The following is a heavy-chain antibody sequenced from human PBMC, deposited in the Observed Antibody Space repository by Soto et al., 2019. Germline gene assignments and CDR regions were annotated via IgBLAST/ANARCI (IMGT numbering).Heavy chain of an antibody. CDR2: ISAYNGNT. Sequence: ASVKVSCKASGYTFTSYGISWVRQAPGQGLEWMGWISAYNGNTNYAQKLQGRVTMTTDTSTSTAYTELRSLRSDDTAVYYGVRQGFGALHGLVDVWGQGTTVTVSS. CDR1: GYTFTSYG. J-gene: IGHJ6*02. D-gene: IGHD3-10*01. CDR3: VRQGFGALHGLVDV. V-gene: IGHV1-18*01.